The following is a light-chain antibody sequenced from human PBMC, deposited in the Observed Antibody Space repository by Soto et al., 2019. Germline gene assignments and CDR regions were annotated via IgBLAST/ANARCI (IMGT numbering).Light chain of an antibody. Sequence: MTQSPSTLSASVGDRVTITCRASQSVSTWLAWYQQKPGNAPTLLIYAASSLQSGVPSRFSGSGSGTDFTLTISSLQPEDFATYYCQQANSFPLTFGGGTKVDIK. CDR1: QSVSTW. V-gene: IGKV1-12*01. J-gene: IGKJ4*01. CDR3: QQANSFPLT. CDR2: AAS.